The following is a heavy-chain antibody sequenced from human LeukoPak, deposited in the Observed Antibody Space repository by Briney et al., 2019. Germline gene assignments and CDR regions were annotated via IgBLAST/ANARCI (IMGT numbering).Heavy chain of an antibody. CDR2: IWYDGSNK. CDR3: ARARGSYYNGYFQH. V-gene: IGHV3-33*01. Sequence: GGSLRLSCAASGFTFSSYGMRWVRQAPGKGLEWVAVIWYDGSNKYYADSVEGRFTISRDNSKNTLYLQMNSLRAEDTAVYYCARARGSYYNGYFQHWGQGTLVTVSS. J-gene: IGHJ1*01. CDR1: GFTFSSYG. D-gene: IGHD1-26*01.